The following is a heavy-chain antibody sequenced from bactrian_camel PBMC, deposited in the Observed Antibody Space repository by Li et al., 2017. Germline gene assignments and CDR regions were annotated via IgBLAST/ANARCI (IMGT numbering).Heavy chain of an antibody. CDR2: ADQSGGT. V-gene: IGHV3S53*01. D-gene: IGHD2*01. CDR1: AYIYDDYC. J-gene: IGHJ4*01. Sequence: HVQLVESGGGSVQAGGSLRLSCSAPAYIYDDYCMGWFRQTPGKEREGVAVADQSGGTSYSDSVKGRFTISLDSAKNTLYLHMSALKPEDTAMYYCAARFHQGYCYPSKEQYKYWGQGTQVTVS. CDR3: AARFHQGYCYPSKEQYKY.